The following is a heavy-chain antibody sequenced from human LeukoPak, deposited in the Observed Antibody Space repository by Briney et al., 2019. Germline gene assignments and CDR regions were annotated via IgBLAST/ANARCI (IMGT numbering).Heavy chain of an antibody. CDR2: ISGSGGST. V-gene: IGHV3-23*01. Sequence: GGTLRLSCAASGFTFSSYGMSWVRQAPGKGLERVSAISGSGGSTYYADSVKGRFTISRDNSKNTLYLQMNSLRAEDTAVYDCAKGGDYVWGSYELDYWGQGTLVTVSS. D-gene: IGHD3-16*01. J-gene: IGHJ4*02. CDR3: AKGGDYVWGSYELDY. CDR1: GFTFSSYG.